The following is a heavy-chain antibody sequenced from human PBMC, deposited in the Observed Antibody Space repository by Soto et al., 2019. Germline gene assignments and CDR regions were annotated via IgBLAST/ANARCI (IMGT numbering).Heavy chain of an antibody. CDR1: GYTFTGYY. CDR2: INPNSGGT. J-gene: IGHJ6*02. D-gene: IGHD6-19*01. Sequence: QVQLVQSGAEVKKPGASVKVSCKASGYTFTGYYMHWVRQAPGQGLEWMGWINPNSGGTNYAQKFQGWVTMTRDTSISTAYMELSRLRSDDTAVYYCARDGVVAVAGTGVGDGMDVWGQGTTVTVSS. CDR3: ARDGVVAVAGTGVGDGMDV. V-gene: IGHV1-2*04.